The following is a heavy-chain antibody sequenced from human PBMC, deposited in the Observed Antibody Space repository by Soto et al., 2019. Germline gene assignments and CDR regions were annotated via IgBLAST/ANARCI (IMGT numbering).Heavy chain of an antibody. Sequence: GGSLRLSCAASGFTFSNAWMNWVRQAPGKGLEWVGRIKSKTDGGTTDYGAPVKGRFTISRDDSKNTLYLQMNSLKTEDTAVYYCTTGLSHYYYYGMDVWGQGTTVTVSS. J-gene: IGHJ6*02. CDR3: TTGLSHYYYYGMDV. CDR1: GFTFSNAW. CDR2: IKSKTDGGTT. V-gene: IGHV3-15*07.